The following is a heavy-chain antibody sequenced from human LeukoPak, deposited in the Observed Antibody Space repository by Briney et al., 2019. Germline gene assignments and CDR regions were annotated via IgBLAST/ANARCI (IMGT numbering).Heavy chain of an antibody. CDR3: ASAPGSTYDYVWGSYRRIHFDY. D-gene: IGHD3-16*02. CDR2: INHSGST. Sequence: SETLSLTCAVYGGSFSGYYWSWIRQPPGKGLEWIGEINHSGSTNYNPSLKSRVTISVDTSKNQFSLKLSSVTAADTAVYYCASAPGSTYDYVWGSYRRIHFDYWGQGTLVTVSS. J-gene: IGHJ4*02. CDR1: GGSFSGYY. V-gene: IGHV4-34*01.